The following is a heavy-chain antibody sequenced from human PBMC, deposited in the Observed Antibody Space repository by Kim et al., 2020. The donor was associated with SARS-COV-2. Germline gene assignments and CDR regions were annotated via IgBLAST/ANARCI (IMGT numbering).Heavy chain of an antibody. V-gene: IGHV1-46*01. Sequence: ASVKVSCKASGYTFTSYYMHWVRQAPGQGLEWMGIINPSGGSTSYAQKFQGRVTMTRDTSTSTVYMELSSLRSEDTAVYYCARDSYYDSSGYSSHHLYYFDYWGQGTLVTVSS. CDR1: GYTFTSYY. J-gene: IGHJ4*02. CDR2: INPSGGST. D-gene: IGHD3-22*01. CDR3: ARDSYYDSSGYSSHHLYYFDY.